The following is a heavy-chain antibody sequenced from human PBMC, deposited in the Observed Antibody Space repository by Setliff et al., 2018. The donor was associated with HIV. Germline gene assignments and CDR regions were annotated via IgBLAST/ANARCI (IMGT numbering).Heavy chain of an antibody. CDR2: IYYYSGST. Sequence: SETLSLTCTVSGGSISSRSYYWGWIRQPPGKGLEWIGYIYYYSGSTYYNPSLKSRVSISLDPSTKQVSLMLRSMTAADTAVYYCAKHDFGEGSCFDPWGQGSLVTVSS. J-gene: IGHJ5*02. CDR1: GGSISSRSYY. V-gene: IGHV4-39*01. CDR3: AKHDFGEGSCFDP. D-gene: IGHD3-16*01.